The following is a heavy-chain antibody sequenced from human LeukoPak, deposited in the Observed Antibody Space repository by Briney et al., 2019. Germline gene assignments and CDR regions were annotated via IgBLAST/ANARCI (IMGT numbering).Heavy chain of an antibody. J-gene: IGHJ3*02. CDR3: ARTTYYYDSSGFLGVDAFDI. CDR2: IYYSGST. V-gene: IGHV4-61*08. Sequence: PSETLSLTCTVSGGSISSGGYYWSWIRQPPGKGLEWIGFIYYSGSTNYNPSLKSRVTISVDTSKNQFSLKLSSVTAADTAVYYCARTTYYYDSSGFLGVDAFDIWGQGTMVTVSS. CDR1: GGSISSGGYY. D-gene: IGHD3-22*01.